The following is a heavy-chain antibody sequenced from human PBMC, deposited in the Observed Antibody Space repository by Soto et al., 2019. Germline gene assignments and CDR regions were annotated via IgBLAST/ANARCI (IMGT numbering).Heavy chain of an antibody. D-gene: IGHD6-13*01. V-gene: IGHV4-34*01. CDR1: GGSFSGYY. CDR2: INHSGST. Sequence: SETLSLTCAVYGGSFSGYYWSWIRQPPGKGLEWIGEINHSGSTNYNPSLKSRVTISVDTSKNQFSLKLSSVTAADTSVYYCARGGSGSSSWYFYYYGMDVWGQGTTVT. J-gene: IGHJ6*02. CDR3: ARGGSGSSSWYFYYYGMDV.